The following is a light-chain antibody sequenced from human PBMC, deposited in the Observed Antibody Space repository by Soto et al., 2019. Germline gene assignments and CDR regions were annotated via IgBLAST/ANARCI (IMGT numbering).Light chain of an antibody. V-gene: IGKV4-1*01. CDR1: QSVLYSSNNKNY. CDR2: WAS. Sequence: DIVMTQSPDSLAVSLGERATINCKSSQSVLYSSNNKNYLAWYQQKPGQPPKLLIYWASTRESGVPDRFSGSGSGTDFPLTISSLQAEEVAVYDYQQYYSTPYTFGQGTKLEIK. J-gene: IGKJ2*01. CDR3: QQYYSTPYT.